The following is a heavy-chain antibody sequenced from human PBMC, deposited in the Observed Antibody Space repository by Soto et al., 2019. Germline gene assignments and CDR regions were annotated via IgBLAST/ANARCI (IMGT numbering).Heavy chain of an antibody. CDR3: ARGGYYDSSGYYYVGY. CDR2: IKQDGSEK. D-gene: IGHD3-22*01. CDR1: GFTFSSYW. V-gene: IGHV3-7*01. Sequence: GGSLRLSCAASGFTFSSYWMSWVRQAPGKGLEWAANIKQDGSEKYYVDSVKGRFTISRDNAKNSLYPQMNSLRAEDTAVYYCARGGYYDSSGYYYVGYWGQGTLVTVSS. J-gene: IGHJ4*02.